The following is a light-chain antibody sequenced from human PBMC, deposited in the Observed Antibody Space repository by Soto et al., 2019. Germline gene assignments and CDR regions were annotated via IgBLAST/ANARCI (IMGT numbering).Light chain of an antibody. CDR2: GNS. CDR1: SSNIGATYD. J-gene: IGLJ1*01. V-gene: IGLV1-40*01. CDR3: QSYDSSLSAHYV. Sequence: QSVLTQPTSVSGAPGQRVTISCTGSSSNIGATYDVQWYQQLPGTAPKLLIYGNSNRPSGVPDRFSGSKSGTSASLAITGLQADDEADYYCQSYDSSLSAHYVFGTGTKVTVL.